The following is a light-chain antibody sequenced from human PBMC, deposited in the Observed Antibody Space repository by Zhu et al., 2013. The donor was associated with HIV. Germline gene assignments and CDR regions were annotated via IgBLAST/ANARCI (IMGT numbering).Light chain of an antibody. CDR3: QQFGRT. J-gene: IGKJ3*01. V-gene: IGKV3-20*01. Sequence: EIVLTQSPATLSLSPGERATLSCRASQTMSSSYLAWYQQKPGQAPRLLIFGASHRATGIPDRFSGSGSGTEFTLTISRLEPEDCAIYYCQQFGRTFGPGTKVDIK. CDR2: GAS. CDR1: QTMSSSY.